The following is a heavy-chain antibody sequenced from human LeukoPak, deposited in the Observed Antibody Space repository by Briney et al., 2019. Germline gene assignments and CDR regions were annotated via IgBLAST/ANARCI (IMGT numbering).Heavy chain of an antibody. V-gene: IGHV1-8*01. J-gene: IGHJ4*02. CDR2: MNPNSGNT. Sequence: VASVKVPCKASGYTFTSYDINWVRQATGQGLEWMGWMNPNSGNTGYAQKFQGRVTMTRNTSISTAYMELSSLSSEDTAVYYCATPRPYDSSGHFRGYYFDYWGQGTLVTVSS. CDR1: GYTFTSYD. D-gene: IGHD3-22*01. CDR3: ATPRPYDSSGHFRGYYFDY.